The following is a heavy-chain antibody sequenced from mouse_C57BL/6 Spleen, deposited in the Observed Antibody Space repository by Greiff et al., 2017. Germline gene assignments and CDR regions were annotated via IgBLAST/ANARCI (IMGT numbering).Heavy chain of an antibody. CDR2: ISYDGSN. CDR3: ARERYDGYYDY. CDR1: GYSITSGYY. Sequence: EVQLQESGPGLVKPSQSLSLTCSVTGYSITSGYYWNWIRQFPGNQLAWVGYISYDGSNNYNPSLKNQISITRATSQNQFFLKLNSVTTEDTATEYCARERYDGYYDYWGQGTTLTVSS. D-gene: IGHD2-3*01. V-gene: IGHV3-6*01. J-gene: IGHJ2*01.